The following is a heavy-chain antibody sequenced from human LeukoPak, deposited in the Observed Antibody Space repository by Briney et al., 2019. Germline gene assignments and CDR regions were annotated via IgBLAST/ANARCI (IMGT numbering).Heavy chain of an antibody. D-gene: IGHD6-19*01. CDR3: ARAASAVAGTGDFDY. CDR1: GFTFSSYE. J-gene: IGHJ4*02. CDR2: ISSSGSTI. V-gene: IGHV3-48*03. Sequence: GGSLRLSCAASGFTFSSYEMNWVRQAPGKGLEGVSYISSSGSTIYYADSVKGRFTISRDNAKNSLYLQMNSLRAEDTALYYCARAASAVAGTGDFDYWGQGTLVTVSS.